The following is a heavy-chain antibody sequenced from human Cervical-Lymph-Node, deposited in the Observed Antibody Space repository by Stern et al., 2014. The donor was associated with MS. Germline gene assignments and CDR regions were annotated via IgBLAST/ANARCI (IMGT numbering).Heavy chain of an antibody. J-gene: IGHJ6*02. CDR2: MIPIFGTA. Sequence: VQLVESGAEVKQPGSSVKVSCKASGGTFSSYAISWVRQAPGKGLEWMGGMIPIFGTANYAQKCQGRVTSTADESTSTAYMELSSLRSEDTAVYYCARGELKEGLVRGMDVWGQGTTVTVSS. CDR3: ARGELKEGLVRGMDV. D-gene: IGHD1-26*01. CDR1: GGTFSSYA. V-gene: IGHV1-69*01.